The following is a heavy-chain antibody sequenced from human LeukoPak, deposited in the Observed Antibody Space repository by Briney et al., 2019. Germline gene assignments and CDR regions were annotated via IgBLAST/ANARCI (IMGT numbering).Heavy chain of an antibody. CDR1: GVSISSYH. J-gene: IGHJ6*03. V-gene: IGHV4-4*07. CDR3: ARDSGRIVGATTNLYYYYYYMDV. CDR2: IYTSGST. D-gene: IGHD1-26*01. Sequence: PSETLSLTCTVSGVSISSYHWSWIRQPAGKGLEWIGRIYTSGSTNYNPSLKSRVTMSVDTSKNQFSLKLSSVTAADTAVYYCARDSGRIVGATTNLYYYYYYMDVWGKGTTVTVSS.